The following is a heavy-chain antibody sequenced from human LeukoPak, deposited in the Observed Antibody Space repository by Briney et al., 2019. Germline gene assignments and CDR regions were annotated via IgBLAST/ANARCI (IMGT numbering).Heavy chain of an antibody. J-gene: IGHJ6*02. CDR1: GYTLTELS. D-gene: IGHD6-13*01. CDR2: FDPEDGET. CDR3: ATDHVAAAGTGVRYYYYGMDV. V-gene: IGHV1-24*01. Sequence: ASVKVSCKVSGYTLTELSMHWVRQAPGKGLEWMGGFDPEDGETIYAQKFQGRVTMTEDTSTDTAYVELSSLRSEDTAVYYCATDHVAAAGTGVRYYYYGMDVWGQGTTVTVSS.